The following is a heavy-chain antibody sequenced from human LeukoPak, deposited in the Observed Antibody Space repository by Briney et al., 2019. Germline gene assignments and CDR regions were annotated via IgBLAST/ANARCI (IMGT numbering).Heavy chain of an antibody. CDR1: GYSFTSYW. Sequence: GGSLQISCQGSGYSFTSYWIGWGRQLPGKGLEGMGIIYPGDSDTRYSPSFQGQVTISADKSISTAHLQWSSLKASDTAMYYCAIDTNNYYGSGSFDYWGQGTLVTVSS. D-gene: IGHD3-10*01. V-gene: IGHV5-51*01. CDR2: IYPGDSDT. CDR3: AIDTNNYYGSGSFDY. J-gene: IGHJ4*02.